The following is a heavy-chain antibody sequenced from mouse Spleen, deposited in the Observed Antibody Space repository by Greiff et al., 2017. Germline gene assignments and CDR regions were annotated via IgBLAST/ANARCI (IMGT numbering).Heavy chain of an antibody. V-gene: IGHV1-22*01. CDR1: GYTFTDYN. CDR3: ARGATSPFAY. CDR2: INPNNGGT. J-gene: IGHJ3*01. Sequence: EVQLQQSGPELVKPGASVKMSCKASGYTFTDYNMHWVKQSHGKSLEWIGYINPNNGGTSYNQKFKGKATLTVNKSSSTAYMQLSSLTSEDTAIYYCARGATSPFAYWGQGTLVTVSA.